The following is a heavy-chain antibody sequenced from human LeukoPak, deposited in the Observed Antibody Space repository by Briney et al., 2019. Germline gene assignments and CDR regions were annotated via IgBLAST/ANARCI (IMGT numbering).Heavy chain of an antibody. CDR2: IYYTGST. D-gene: IGHD1-26*01. V-gene: IGHV4-59*08. J-gene: IGHJ4*02. CDR3: ARQSWGGSYYYFDY. CDR1: GGSISSQY. Sequence: SETLSLTCTVSGGSISSQYWSWLRQPPGKGVEWLGYIYYTGSTNYNPSFKSRVTISLDTSKTQFSLKLTSVTAADTAVYYCARQSWGGSYYYFDYWGQGTLVTVSS.